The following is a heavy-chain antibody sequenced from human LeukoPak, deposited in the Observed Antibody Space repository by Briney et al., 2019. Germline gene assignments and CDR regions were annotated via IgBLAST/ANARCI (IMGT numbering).Heavy chain of an antibody. CDR2: IYYSGST. CDR3: ARQQQHYYYGMDV. CDR1: GGSISSYY. D-gene: IGHD6-13*01. J-gene: IGHJ6*02. Sequence: ETLSLTCTVSGGSISSYYWSWIRQPPGKGLEWIGYIYYSGSTNYNPSLKSRVTISVDTSKNQFSLKLSSVTAADTAVYYCARQQQHYYYGMDVWGQGTTVTASS. V-gene: IGHV4-59*08.